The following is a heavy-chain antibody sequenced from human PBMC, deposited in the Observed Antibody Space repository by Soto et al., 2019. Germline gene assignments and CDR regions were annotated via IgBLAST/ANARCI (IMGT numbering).Heavy chain of an antibody. V-gene: IGHV2-5*01. Sequence: SGPTLVHPTQTLTLTCTVSAFSLSTNGEGVGWIGQPPGKPLVWLAVIYWNEDKRDSRSLKSRLSITKDTSKNQVVLTLTTMDPVDTATYYAVYTVMGHTSTGGHHFDYCSQGILLAVSS. CDR1: AFSLSTNGEG. CDR2: IYWNEDK. J-gene: IGHJ4*02. D-gene: IGHD2-2*01. CDR3: VYTVMGHTSTGGHHFDY.